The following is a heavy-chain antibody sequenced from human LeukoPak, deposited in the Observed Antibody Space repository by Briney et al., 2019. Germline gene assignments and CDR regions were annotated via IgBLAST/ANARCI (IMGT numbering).Heavy chain of an antibody. J-gene: IGHJ4*02. CDR1: GGTFSSYA. CDR2: IVPIFGTA. CDR3: ARVGRQWYFDY. D-gene: IGHD2-15*01. V-gene: IGHV1-69*13. Sequence: ASVKVSCKASGGTFSSYAISWVRQAPGQGLEWMGGIVPIFGTANYAQKFQGRVTITADESTSTAYIELSSLRSEDTAVYYCARVGRQWYFDYWGQGTLVTVSS.